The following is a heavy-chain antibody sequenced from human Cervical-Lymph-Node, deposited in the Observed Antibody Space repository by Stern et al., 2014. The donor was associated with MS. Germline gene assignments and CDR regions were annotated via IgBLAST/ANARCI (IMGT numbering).Heavy chain of an antibody. CDR1: GFTFDDYA. CDR3: AKDRLRGGAFDI. CDR2: ISWNSGSI. V-gene: IGHV3-9*01. J-gene: IGHJ3*02. Sequence: VQLVESGGGLVQPGRSLRLSCAASGFTFDDYALHWVRQAPGKGLEWVCGISWNSGSIGTADSVTGRFTISRDNAKNALYLQMNSLRAEDTALYYCAKDRLRGGAFDIWGQGTMVTVSS. D-gene: IGHD5-12*01.